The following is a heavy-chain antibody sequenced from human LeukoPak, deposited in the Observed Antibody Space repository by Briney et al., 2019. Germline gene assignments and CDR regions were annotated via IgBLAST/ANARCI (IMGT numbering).Heavy chain of an antibody. D-gene: IGHD6-13*01. CDR1: GFSLSTTGVS. CDR3: AHKPASSTHFDF. Sequence: SGPTLVNPTQTLTLTCSFSGFSLSTTGVSVGWIRQPPGKALEWLALIYWDDDKPYSPSLKSRLAITKDTSKNQVILRMTNMDPVDTATYYCAHKPASSTHFDFWGQGTLATVSS. J-gene: IGHJ4*02. V-gene: IGHV2-5*02. CDR2: IYWDDDK.